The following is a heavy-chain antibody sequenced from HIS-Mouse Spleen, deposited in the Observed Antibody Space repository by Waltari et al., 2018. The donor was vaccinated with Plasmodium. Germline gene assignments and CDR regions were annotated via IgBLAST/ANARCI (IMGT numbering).Heavy chain of an antibody. J-gene: IGHJ3*02. CDR2: ISAYNGNT. CDR1: ASTSISYG. V-gene: IGHV1-18*01. D-gene: IGHD6-19*01. Sequence: QVQLVQSGAEVKKPGASVKVSCKASASTSISYGISWVRQAPGQGLEWMGWISAYNGNTKYAQKLLGRVSMTTDTSTSTAYMELRSLRSDDTAVYYCARGSAGDAFDIWGQGTMVTVSS. CDR3: ARGSAGDAFDI.